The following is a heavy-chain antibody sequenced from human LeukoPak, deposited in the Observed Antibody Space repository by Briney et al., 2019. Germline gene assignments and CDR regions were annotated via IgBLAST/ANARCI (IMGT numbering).Heavy chain of an antibody. CDR3: ARDLGVMVRAFDI. Sequence: NPSETLSLTCTVSGGSISSCYWSWIRQPPGKRLEWNGYIYYSGSTSYNPSLKSRVTISVDTSKNQISLKLSSVTAADTAVYYCARDLGVMVRAFDIWGQGTMVTVSS. D-gene: IGHD5-18*01. CDR2: IYYSGST. V-gene: IGHV4-59*01. CDR1: GGSISSCY. J-gene: IGHJ3*02.